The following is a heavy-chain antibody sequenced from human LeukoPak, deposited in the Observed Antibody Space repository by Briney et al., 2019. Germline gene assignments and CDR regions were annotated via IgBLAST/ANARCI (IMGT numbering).Heavy chain of an antibody. CDR3: AREPTSMGSDY. CDR1: GFTFSSYA. D-gene: IGHD5-18*01. Sequence: GSLRLSCAASGFTFSSYAMHWVRQAPGKGLEWVSSLSSSSSYIYYADSVKGRFTISRDNARNSLYLQMNSLRADDAAVYYCAREPTSMGSDYWGQGTLVTVSS. CDR2: LSSSSSYI. V-gene: IGHV3-21*01. J-gene: IGHJ4*02.